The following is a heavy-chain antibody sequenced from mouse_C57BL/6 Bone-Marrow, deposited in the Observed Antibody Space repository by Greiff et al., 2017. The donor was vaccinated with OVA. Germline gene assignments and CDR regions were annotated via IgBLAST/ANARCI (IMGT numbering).Heavy chain of an antibody. D-gene: IGHD2-2*01. CDR1: GFSLTSYG. Sequence: VQLQQSGPGLVQPSQSLSITCTVSGFSLTSYGVHWVRQSPGKGLEWLGVIWSGGSTDYNAAFISRLSISKDNSKSQVFFKMNSLQADDTAIYYCARNFLMVTTGTPFYYAMDYWGQGTSVTVSS. CDR3: ARNFLMVTTGTPFYYAMDY. J-gene: IGHJ4*01. V-gene: IGHV2-2*01. CDR2: IWSGGST.